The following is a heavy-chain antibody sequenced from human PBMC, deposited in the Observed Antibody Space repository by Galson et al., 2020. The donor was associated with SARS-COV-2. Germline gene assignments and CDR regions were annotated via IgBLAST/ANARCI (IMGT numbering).Heavy chain of an antibody. J-gene: IGHJ4*02. D-gene: IGHD6-19*01. V-gene: IGHV3-20*04. CDR1: GFTFDDYG. CDR2: INWNGGST. Sequence: GESLKISCAASGFTFDDYGMSWVRQAPGKGLEWVSGINWNGGSTGYADSVKGRFTISRDNAKNSLYLQMNSLRAEDTALYYCARGSGSGWYYFDYWGQGTLVTVSS. CDR3: ARGSGSGWYYFDY.